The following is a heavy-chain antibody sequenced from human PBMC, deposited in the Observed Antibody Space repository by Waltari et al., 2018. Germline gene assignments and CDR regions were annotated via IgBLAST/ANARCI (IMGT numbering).Heavy chain of an antibody. CDR1: GFTFTDHY. D-gene: IGHD4-4*01. V-gene: IGHV3-11*06. CDR3: ARGRDDYNPQPFDY. CDR2: ISSNSRYT. J-gene: IGHJ4*02. Sequence: QVQLVESGGGLVRPGGSLRLSCAASGFTFTDHYMSWIRQAPGKGLEWVSFISSNSRYTNDADSGKGRFVISRDNTKNSLYLQMNSLRADDTAVYYCARGRDDYNPQPFDYWGPGTLVTVSP.